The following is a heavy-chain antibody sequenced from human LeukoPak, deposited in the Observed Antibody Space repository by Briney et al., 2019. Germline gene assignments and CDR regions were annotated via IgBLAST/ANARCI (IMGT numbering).Heavy chain of an antibody. D-gene: IGHD6-13*01. Sequence: GGSLRLSCAASGFTFSSYGMHWVRQAPGKGLEWVAVIWYDGSNKYYADSVKGRFTITRDNSKNTLYLQMNSLRAEDTAVYYCAKGVGSSWESSGGAFDIWGQGTMVTVSS. CDR3: AKGVGSSWESSGGAFDI. J-gene: IGHJ3*02. CDR1: GFTFSSYG. CDR2: IWYDGSNK. V-gene: IGHV3-33*06.